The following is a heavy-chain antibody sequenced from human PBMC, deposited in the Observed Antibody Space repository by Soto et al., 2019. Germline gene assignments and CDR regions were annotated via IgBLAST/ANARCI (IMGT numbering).Heavy chain of an antibody. CDR1: GGSFSGYY. V-gene: IGHV4-34*01. CDR3: ARVRDWFDP. J-gene: IGHJ5*02. D-gene: IGHD3-3*01. CDR2: IDHSGYT. Sequence: PSETLSLTCAVYGGSFSGYYWNWIRQPPGKGLEWIGEIDHSGYTNYNPSLKSRVTISVDTSKNQFSLRLTSVTAADTAVYYCARVRDWFDPWGQGTLGTVS.